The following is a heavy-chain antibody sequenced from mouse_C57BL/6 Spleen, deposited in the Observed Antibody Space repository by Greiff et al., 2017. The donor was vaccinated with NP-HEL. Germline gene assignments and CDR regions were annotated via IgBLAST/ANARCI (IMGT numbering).Heavy chain of an antibody. CDR3: ARSACSSLFDY. D-gene: IGHD1-1*01. V-gene: IGHV1-54*01. Sequence: VQLQQSGAELVRPGTSVKVSCKASGYAFTNYLIEWVKQRPGQGLEWIGVINPGSGGTNYNEKFKGKATLTADKSSSTAYMQLSSLTSEDTAVYVCARSACSSLFDYWGQGTTLTVSS. J-gene: IGHJ2*01. CDR1: GYAFTNYL. CDR2: INPGSGGT.